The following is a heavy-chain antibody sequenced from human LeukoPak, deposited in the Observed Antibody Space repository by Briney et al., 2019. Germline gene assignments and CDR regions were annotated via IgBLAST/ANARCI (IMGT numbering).Heavy chain of an antibody. J-gene: IGHJ5*02. CDR1: GFTFDDYG. CDR3: AKKTYYYDTSNLGWFDP. Sequence: GGSLRLSCAASGFTFDDYGMSWVRQAPGKGLEWVSGINWNGGSTGYADSVKGRFTISRDNAKNSLYLQMNSLRAEDTAWYYCAKKTYYYDTSNLGWFDPWGQGTLVTVSS. V-gene: IGHV3-20*04. CDR2: INWNGGST. D-gene: IGHD3-22*01.